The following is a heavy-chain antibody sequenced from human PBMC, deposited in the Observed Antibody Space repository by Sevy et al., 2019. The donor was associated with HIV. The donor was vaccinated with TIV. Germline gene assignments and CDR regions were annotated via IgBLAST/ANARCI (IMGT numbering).Heavy chain of an antibody. Sequence: GGSLRLSCAASGFTFSSYDMHWVRQATGKGLEWVSAIGTAGDPYYPGSVKGRFTISRENAKNSLDLQMNSLRAGDTAVYYCARDKVEKEKGYDFCSGYPLYYFDYWGQGTLVTVSS. CDR3: ARDKVEKEKGYDFCSGYPLYYFDY. D-gene: IGHD3-3*01. J-gene: IGHJ4*02. V-gene: IGHV3-13*05. CDR2: IGTAGDP. CDR1: GFTFSSYD.